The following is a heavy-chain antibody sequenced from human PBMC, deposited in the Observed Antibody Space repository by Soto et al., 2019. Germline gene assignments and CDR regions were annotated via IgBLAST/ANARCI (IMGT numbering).Heavy chain of an antibody. J-gene: IGHJ1*01. CDR3: ARGYEYFHL. CDR1: GGSISIGNYY. CDR2: IYYSGST. V-gene: IGHV4-30-4*01. D-gene: IGHD5-12*01. Sequence: QVQLQESGPGLVKPSQTLSLTCTVSGGSISIGNYYWSLIRQPPGKGLEWIGYIYYSGSTYYNPSLKSRVIISVDTSTNQFSLNLSSVTAADTAVYYCARGYEYFHLWGQGTLVAVSP.